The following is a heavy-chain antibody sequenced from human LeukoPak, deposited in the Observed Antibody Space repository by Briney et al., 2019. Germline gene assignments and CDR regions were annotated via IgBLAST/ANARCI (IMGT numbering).Heavy chain of an antibody. CDR2: ISGSGGST. CDR3: AKDLPYCSSTSCMDY. CDR1: GFTFSSYA. J-gene: IGHJ4*02. V-gene: IGHV3-23*01. Sequence: GGSLRLSCAASGFTFSSYAMSWVRQAPGKGLEWVSAISGSGGSTYYADSVKGRFTISRDNSKNMLYLQMNSLRAEDTAVYYCAKDLPYCSSTSCMDYWGQGTLVTVSS. D-gene: IGHD2-2*01.